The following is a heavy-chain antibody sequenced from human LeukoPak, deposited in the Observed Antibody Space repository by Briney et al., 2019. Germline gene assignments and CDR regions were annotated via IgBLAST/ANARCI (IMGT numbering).Heavy chain of an antibody. CDR2: ISPTSGGT. V-gene: IGHV1-2*02. CDR3: ASLGENQAPDY. D-gene: IGHD2/OR15-2a*01. J-gene: IGHJ4*02. Sequence: ASVKVSCKASGYTFTGYYMHWVRQAPGHGLEWMGWISPTSGGTNFAQKFQGRVTMTRDTSISTAYMELNRLRSDDTAVYYCASLGENQAPDYWGQGTPVTVSS. CDR1: GYTFTGYY.